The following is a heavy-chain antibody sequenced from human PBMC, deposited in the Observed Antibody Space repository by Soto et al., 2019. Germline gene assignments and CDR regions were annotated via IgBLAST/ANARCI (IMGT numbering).Heavy chain of an antibody. V-gene: IGHV5-51*01. CDR3: ARWVGASNWFDP. CDR2: IYPGDSET. Sequence: PGESLKISCKASGYDFARTWIGWVRQLPGKGLDWLGIIYPGDSETRYSPSFRGQVTFSVDMSISTAYLQWSSLKTSDIAIYYCARWVGASNWFDPWGQGTLVTVSS. J-gene: IGHJ5*02. D-gene: IGHD1-26*01. CDR1: GYDFARTW.